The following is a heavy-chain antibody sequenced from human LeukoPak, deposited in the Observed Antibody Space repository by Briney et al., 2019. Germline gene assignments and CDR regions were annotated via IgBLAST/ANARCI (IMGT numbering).Heavy chain of an antibody. V-gene: IGHV5-51*01. D-gene: IGHD3-22*01. J-gene: IGHJ4*02. CDR3: ARHSIADY. Sequence: GESLKISCKVSGYSFTCYWIGWVRQMPGEGVEWMGIIHHGDSDTRYSPSFQGQVTISADKSISTAYLQWRSLKASDSAMYYCARHSIADYWGQGTLVTVSS. CDR1: GYSFTCYW. CDR2: IHHGDSDT.